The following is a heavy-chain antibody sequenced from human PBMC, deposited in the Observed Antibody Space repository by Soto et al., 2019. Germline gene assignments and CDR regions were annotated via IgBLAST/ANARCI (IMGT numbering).Heavy chain of an antibody. Sequence: ASVKVSCKASGYTFTSYAMHWVRQAPGQRLEWMGWINAGNGNTKYSQKFQGRVTITRDTSASTAYMELSSLRSEDTAVYYCARDCMVRVLSNAFDIWGQGTMVTVSS. CDR1: GYTFTSYA. J-gene: IGHJ3*02. CDR2: INAGNGNT. V-gene: IGHV1-3*01. D-gene: IGHD3-10*01. CDR3: ARDCMVRVLSNAFDI.